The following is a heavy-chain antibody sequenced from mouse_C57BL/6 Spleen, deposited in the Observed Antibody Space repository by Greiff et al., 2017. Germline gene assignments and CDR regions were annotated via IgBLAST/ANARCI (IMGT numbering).Heavy chain of an antibody. D-gene: IGHD1-1*01. J-gene: IGHJ4*01. CDR1: GYTFTRYW. V-gene: IGHV1-50*01. CDR3: ARYYADYYAMDY. CDR2: IDPSDSYT. Sequence: VQLQQPGAELVKPGASVKLSCKASGYTFTRYWMQWVKQRPGQGLEWIGEIDPSDSYTNYNQTFKGKATLTVDTSSSTAYMQLSSLTSEDSAVYYCARYYADYYAMDYWGQGTSVTVSS.